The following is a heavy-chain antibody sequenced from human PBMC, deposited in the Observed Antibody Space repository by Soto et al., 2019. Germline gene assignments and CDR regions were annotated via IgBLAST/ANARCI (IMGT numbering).Heavy chain of an antibody. V-gene: IGHV3-15*01. J-gene: IGHJ4*02. CDR1: GFMFSSAW. D-gene: IGHD1-1*01. CDR2: IKSTKDGGAR. Sequence: EVQVVESGGDLVEPGGSLRLSCVTSGFMFSSAWMSWVRQAPGKGLEWVARIKSTKDGGARDYAAPMNDRFSISRDDSKSTVYLQMNSLRAEDTALYYCVEGWNDFWGQGTLVTVSS. CDR3: VEGWNDF.